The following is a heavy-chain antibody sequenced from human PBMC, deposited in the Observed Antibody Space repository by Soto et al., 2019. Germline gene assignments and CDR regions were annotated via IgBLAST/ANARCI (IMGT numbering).Heavy chain of an antibody. D-gene: IGHD3-22*01. CDR3: ARDWYYYDSSGYKDDAFDI. CDR2: ISAYNGNT. Sequence: QVQLVQSGAEVKKPGASVKVSCKASGYTFTSYGISWVRQAPGQGLEWMGWISAYNGNTNYAQKLQGRVTMTTDTSTSTAYMELRSLRSDDTAVYYCARDWYYYDSSGYKDDAFDIWGQGTMVTVPS. CDR1: GYTFTSYG. J-gene: IGHJ3*02. V-gene: IGHV1-18*01.